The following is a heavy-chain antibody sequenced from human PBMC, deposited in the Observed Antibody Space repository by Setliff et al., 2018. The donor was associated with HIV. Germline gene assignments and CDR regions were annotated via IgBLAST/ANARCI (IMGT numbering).Heavy chain of an antibody. D-gene: IGHD6-19*01. J-gene: IGHJ4*02. Sequence: SETLSLTCSVSGGSISSSTYYWGWIRQPPGKGLEWIGDIFYTGSTYYNPSLKSRLTISIDTSKSQFALTLRTVSAADTAVYYCARVNSGCENENYFDSWGQGTLVTVSA. CDR3: ARVNSGCENENYFDS. V-gene: IGHV4-39*06. CDR2: IFYTGST. CDR1: GGSISSSTYY.